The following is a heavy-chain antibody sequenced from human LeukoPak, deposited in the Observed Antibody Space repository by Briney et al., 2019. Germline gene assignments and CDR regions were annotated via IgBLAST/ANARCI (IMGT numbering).Heavy chain of an antibody. V-gene: IGHV3-30-3*01. CDR3: ARGMDAFDI. J-gene: IGHJ3*02. Sequence: GGSLRLSCAASGFTFGSYAMHWVRQAPGKGLEWVAVISYDGSNKYYADSVKGRFTISRDNSKNTLYLRMNSLRAEDTAVYYCARGMDAFDIWGQGTMVTVSS. CDR1: GFTFGSYA. CDR2: ISYDGSNK.